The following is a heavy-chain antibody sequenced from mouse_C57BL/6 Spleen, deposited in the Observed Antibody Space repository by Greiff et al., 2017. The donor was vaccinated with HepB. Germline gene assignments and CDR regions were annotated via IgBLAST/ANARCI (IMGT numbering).Heavy chain of an antibody. CDR2: IDPSDSET. Sequence: QVQLQQPGAELVRPGSSVKLSCKASGYTFTSYWMHWVKQRPIQGLEWIGNIDPSDSETTYNQKFKDKATLTVDKSSSTAYMQLSSLTSEDSAVYYCARRGAQATFAYWGQGTLVTVSA. D-gene: IGHD3-2*02. V-gene: IGHV1-52*01. CDR1: GYTFTSYW. CDR3: ARRGAQATFAY. J-gene: IGHJ3*01.